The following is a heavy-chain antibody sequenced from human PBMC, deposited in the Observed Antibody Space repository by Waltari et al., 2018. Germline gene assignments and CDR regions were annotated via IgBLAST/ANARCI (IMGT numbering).Heavy chain of an antibody. Sequence: EEQLVESGGGLVKPGGSLRLSCAASGFTFRNYDMNWVRQAPGKGLEWVSSIRSTGKYIYYADSMKGRFTISRDNAKNALFLQINSLRAEDTALYYCARASDIAFHIWGQGTMVTVSS. J-gene: IGHJ3*02. CDR3: ARASDIAFHI. V-gene: IGHV3-21*01. D-gene: IGHD2-15*01. CDR2: IRSTGKYI. CDR1: GFTFRNYD.